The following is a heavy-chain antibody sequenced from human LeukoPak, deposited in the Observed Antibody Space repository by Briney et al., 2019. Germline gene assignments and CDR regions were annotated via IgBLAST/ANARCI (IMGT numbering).Heavy chain of an antibody. CDR1: GGSSISGGYS. D-gene: IGHD3-10*01. J-gene: IGHJ4*02. CDR3: ARGVDYYGV. CDR2: IYHSGST. Sequence: SETLSLTCAVSGGSSISGGYSWNWIRQSPGKGLEWIGYIYHSGSTYNNPSLKSRVTISVDRSKNKFSLKLSSVTAADTAVYYCARGVDYYGVWGQGTLVTVSS. V-gene: IGHV4-30-2*06.